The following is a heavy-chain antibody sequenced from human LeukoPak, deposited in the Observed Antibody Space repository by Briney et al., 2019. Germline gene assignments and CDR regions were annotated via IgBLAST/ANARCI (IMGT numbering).Heavy chain of an antibody. V-gene: IGHV4-59*12. CDR3: ARVRRVRGSYYYGMDV. CDR1: GGSISNSY. D-gene: IGHD3-10*01. CDR2: FHDSEST. Sequence: PSETLSLTCTVSGGSISNSYCSWIRQPPGKGLEWIGFFHDSESTNYNPSLKSRVTISVDTSKNQFSLKLSSVTAADTAVYYCARVRRVRGSYYYGMDVWGQGTTVTVSS. J-gene: IGHJ6*02.